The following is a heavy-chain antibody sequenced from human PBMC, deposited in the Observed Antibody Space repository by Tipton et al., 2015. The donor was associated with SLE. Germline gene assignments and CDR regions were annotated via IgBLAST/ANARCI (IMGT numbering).Heavy chain of an antibody. V-gene: IGHV4-39*07. J-gene: IGHJ4*02. Sequence: TLSLTCTVSGATISSSSYYWGWIRQPPGKGLEWIGNIFYSGSTNYNPSLKSRVSISVDTSKSHFSLKLNSVTAADTAVYYCARGGVGGYDYFDHWGQGTLVTVSS. CDR3: ARGGVGGYDYFDH. CDR2: IFYSGST. D-gene: IGHD5-12*01. CDR1: GATISSSSYY.